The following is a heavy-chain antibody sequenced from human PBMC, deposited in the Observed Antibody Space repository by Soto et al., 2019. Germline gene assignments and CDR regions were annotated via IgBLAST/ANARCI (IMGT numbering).Heavy chain of an antibody. Sequence: ASVKVSCKASGGTFSSYTISWLRQAPGQGLEWMGRIIPILGIANYAQKFQGRVTITADKSTSTAYMELSSLRSEDTAVYYCARDRRDGNFDYWGQGTLVTVSS. V-gene: IGHV1-69*04. CDR2: IIPILGIA. CDR3: ARDRRDGNFDY. CDR1: GGTFSSYT. J-gene: IGHJ4*02.